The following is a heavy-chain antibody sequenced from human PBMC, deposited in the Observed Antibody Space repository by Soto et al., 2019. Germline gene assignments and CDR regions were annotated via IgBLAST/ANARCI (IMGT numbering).Heavy chain of an antibody. J-gene: IGHJ4*02. CDR3: ARSGFPGIAAY. CDR1: GYTFTGYY. Sequence: GASVKVSCKASGYTFTGYYMHWVRQAPGQGLEWMGTINPSGGSTNYAQKFQGRVTMTRDTSTSTVYMELSSLRSEDTAVYYCARSGFPGIAAYWGQGTLVTVSS. V-gene: IGHV1-46*01. CDR2: INPSGGST. D-gene: IGHD6-13*01.